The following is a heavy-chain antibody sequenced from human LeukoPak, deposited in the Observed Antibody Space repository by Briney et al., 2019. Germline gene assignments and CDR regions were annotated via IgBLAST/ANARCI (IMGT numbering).Heavy chain of an antibody. CDR2: IHYSGST. CDR3: AREWDASYCTTTTCYAVRYGMDV. Sequence: SQTLSLTCTVSGGSINSGAYYWTWIRQHPGKGLEWIGYIHYSGSTYYNPSLKSQVAMSVDTSKNQFSLKLTSVTAADAAVYHCAREWDASYCTTTTCYAVRYGMDVWGQGTTVTVSS. J-gene: IGHJ6*02. V-gene: IGHV4-31*01. CDR1: GGSINSGAYY. D-gene: IGHD2-2*01.